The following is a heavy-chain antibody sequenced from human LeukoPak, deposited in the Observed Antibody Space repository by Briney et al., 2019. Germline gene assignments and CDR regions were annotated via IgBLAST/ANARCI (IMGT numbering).Heavy chain of an antibody. J-gene: IGHJ4*02. D-gene: IGHD3-22*01. CDR2: TYYSGST. CDR3: ARGGYYDSSGYYLDFDY. V-gene: IGHV4-59*01. CDR1: GGSISSYY. Sequence: SETLSLTCTVSGGSISSYYWSWIRQPPGKGLEWIGYTYYSGSTNYNPSLKSRVTISVDTSKNQFSLKLSSVTAADTAVYYCARGGYYDSSGYYLDFDYWGQGTLVTVSS.